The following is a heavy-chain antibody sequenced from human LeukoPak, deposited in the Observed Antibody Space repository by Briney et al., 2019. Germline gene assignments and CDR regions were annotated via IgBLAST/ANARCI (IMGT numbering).Heavy chain of an antibody. CDR1: GGSISSYY. CDR2: IYYSGST. Sequence: PSETLSLTCTVSGGSISSYYWSWIRQPPGKGLEGLGYIYYSGSTNYNPSLKSRVTISVDTSKNQFSLKLSSVTAADTAVYYCARQESVVAWAFDIWGQGTMVTVSS. CDR3: ARQESVVAWAFDI. J-gene: IGHJ3*02. D-gene: IGHD2-15*01. V-gene: IGHV4-59*08.